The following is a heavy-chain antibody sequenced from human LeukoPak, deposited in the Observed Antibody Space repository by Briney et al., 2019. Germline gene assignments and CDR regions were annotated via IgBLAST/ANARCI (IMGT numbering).Heavy chain of an antibody. CDR1: GYTFTSYG. CDR2: ISAYNGNT. J-gene: IGHJ4*02. V-gene: IGHV1-18*01. CDR3: ARAGVDGFRPKLYYFDY. Sequence: ASVKVSCKASGYTFTSYGISWVRQAPGQGLEWMGWISAYNGNTNYTQKLQGRVTMTRDTSISTAYMELSRLRSDDTAVYYCARAGVDGFRPKLYYFDYWGQGTLVTVSS. D-gene: IGHD5-12*01.